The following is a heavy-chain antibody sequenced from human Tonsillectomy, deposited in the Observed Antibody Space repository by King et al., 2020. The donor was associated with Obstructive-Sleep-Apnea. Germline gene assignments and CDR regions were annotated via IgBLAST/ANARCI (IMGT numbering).Heavy chain of an antibody. Sequence: VQLVESGGGLVQPGGSLRLSCAVSGFTFSSYAMSWVRQAPGKGLEWVSAISGSGGNTYYADSVKGRFTITRENSKNTLYLQMNSLGAEDKAVYYCAKDGDYNSGYCPYYFDYWGQGTLVTVSS. CDR1: GFTFSSYA. J-gene: IGHJ4*02. CDR3: AKDGDYNSGYCPYYFDY. V-gene: IGHV3-23*04. CDR2: ISGSGGNT. D-gene: IGHD3-22*01.